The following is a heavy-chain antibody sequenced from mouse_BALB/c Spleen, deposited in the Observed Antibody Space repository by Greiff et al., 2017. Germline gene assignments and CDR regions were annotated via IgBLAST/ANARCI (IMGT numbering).Heavy chain of an antibody. Sequence: QVQLQQSGAELAKPGASVKMSCKASGYTFPSYWMHWVKQRPGQGLEWIGYINPSTGYTEYNQKFKDKATLTADKSSSTAYMQLSSLTSEDSAVYYCARYYDGYYAWFAYWGQGTLVTVSA. CDR1: GYTFPSYW. V-gene: IGHV1-7*01. CDR3: ARYYDGYYAWFAY. CDR2: INPSTGYT. J-gene: IGHJ3*01. D-gene: IGHD2-3*01.